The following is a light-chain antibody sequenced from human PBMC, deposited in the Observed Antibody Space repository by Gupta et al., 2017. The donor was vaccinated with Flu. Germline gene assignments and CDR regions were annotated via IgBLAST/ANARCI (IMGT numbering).Light chain of an antibody. CDR2: DNT. V-gene: IGLV3-21*02. CDR3: QVWHSNHVL. J-gene: IGLJ2*01. CDR1: NIGSKS. Sequence: SYVLTQPPSVSVAPGQTARISCVGDNIGSKSVHWYQQKPGQAPVLVVYDNTDRPSGIPERFSGSTSGNTATLTISRVEAGDEADYYCQVWHSNHVLFGGGTKLTVL.